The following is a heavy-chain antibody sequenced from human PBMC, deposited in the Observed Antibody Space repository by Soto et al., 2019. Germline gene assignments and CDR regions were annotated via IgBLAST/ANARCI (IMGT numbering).Heavy chain of an antibody. CDR1: GFTFRSYG. J-gene: IGHJ4*02. V-gene: IGHV3-30*18. CDR2: ISYDERNK. D-gene: IGHD1-1*01. CDR3: AKSVYNWNDGFFDY. Sequence: GGSLRLSCAASGFTFRSYGMHWVRQAPGKGLEWVAAISYDERNKFYTDSVKGRFTISRDNSKNTLYLQMSSLKPEDTAVYYCAKSVYNWNDGFFDYWGQGTLVTVSS.